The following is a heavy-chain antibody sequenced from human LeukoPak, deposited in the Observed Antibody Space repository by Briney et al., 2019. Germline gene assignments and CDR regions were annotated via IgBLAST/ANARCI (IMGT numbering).Heavy chain of an antibody. V-gene: IGHV3-23*01. Sequence: GGSLRLSCAASGFTFSTYAMRWVRQAPGKGLEWVSSIKGGGGDPFYADSVKGRFTISRDNSKNTLFLRLNSLRAEDSAVYYCATGGDDFNPFYWWGQGTLVTVTS. CDR3: ATGGDDFNPFYW. CDR2: IKGGGGDP. J-gene: IGHJ4*02. D-gene: IGHD2-21*02. CDR1: GFTFSTYA.